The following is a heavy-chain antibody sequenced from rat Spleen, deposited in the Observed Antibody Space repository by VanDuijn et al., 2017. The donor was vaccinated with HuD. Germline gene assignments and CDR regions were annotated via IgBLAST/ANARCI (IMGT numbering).Heavy chain of an antibody. D-gene: IGHD5-1*01. J-gene: IGHJ2*01. CDR2: IWGDGST. V-gene: IGHV2-1*01. CDR3: TRGLGDF. CDR1: GFTFSNYD. Sequence: VQLVESGGGLVQPGRSMKLSCAASGFTFSNYDMAWVRQPPGKGLEWMGGIWGDGSTGYSSALKSRLSITRDTSKSQVFLKMNSLQTDDTAIYFCTRGLGDFWGQGVMVTVSS.